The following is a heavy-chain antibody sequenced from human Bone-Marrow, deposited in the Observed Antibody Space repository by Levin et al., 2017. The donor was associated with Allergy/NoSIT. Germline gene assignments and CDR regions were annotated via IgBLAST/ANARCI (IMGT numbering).Heavy chain of an antibody. V-gene: IGHV3-21*06. J-gene: IGHJ6*02. CDR3: ARWALFYYDGSDFDNFYCGMGV. D-gene: IGHD3-16*01. CDR2: ISGGSSRI. Sequence: GESLKISCAASGLSFSNYDMNWVRQAPGKGLEWVSSISGGSSRIYYADSVKGRFTISRDNAKNSLYLQMNSLRVEDTAVYYCARWALFYYDGSDFDNFYCGMGVWGQGTTVTVSS. CDR1: GLSFSNYD.